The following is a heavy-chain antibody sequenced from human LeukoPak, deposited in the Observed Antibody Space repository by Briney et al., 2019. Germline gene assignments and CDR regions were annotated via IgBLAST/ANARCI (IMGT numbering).Heavy chain of an antibody. J-gene: IGHJ6*02. CDR2: IYPSDSDT. Sequence: GESLKISCKGSGYSFTSYWIGWVRQMPGKGLEWMGIIYPSDSDTRYSPSFQGQVTFSADKSINTAYLQWSSLTASDTAMYYCARYSTVVKYYGMDVWGQGTTVTVSS. CDR3: ARYSTVVKYYGMDV. CDR1: GYSFTSYW. D-gene: IGHD4-23*01. V-gene: IGHV5-51*01.